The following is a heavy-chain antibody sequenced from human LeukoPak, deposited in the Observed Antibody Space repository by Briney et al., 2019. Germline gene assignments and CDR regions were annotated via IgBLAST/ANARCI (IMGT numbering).Heavy chain of an antibody. D-gene: IGHD3-10*01. J-gene: IGHJ4*02. CDR3: ARRPESAYYYGPNGSFDY. CDR1: GFTFSSYS. V-gene: IGHV3-21*01. CDR2: ISSSSSYI. Sequence: GGSLRLSCAASGFTFSSYSMNWVRQAPGKGLEWVSSISSSSSYIYYADSVKGRFTISRDNAKNSLYLQMNSLRAEDAAVYYCARRPESAYYYGPNGSFDYWGQGTLVTVSS.